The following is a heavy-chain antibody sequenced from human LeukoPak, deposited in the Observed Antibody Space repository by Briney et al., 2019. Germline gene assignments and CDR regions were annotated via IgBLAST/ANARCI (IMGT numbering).Heavy chain of an antibody. CDR2: FDPEDGET. V-gene: IGHV1-24*01. CDR1: GYTLTELS. Sequence: ASVKVSCKVSGYTLTELSMHWVRQAPGKGLEWMGGFDPEDGETIYAQKFQGRVTMTEDTSTDTAYMELSSLRSEDTAVYYCATSKMVNMVRGVIMYYFDYWGQGTLVTVSS. D-gene: IGHD3-10*01. CDR3: ATSKMVNMVRGVIMYYFDY. J-gene: IGHJ4*02.